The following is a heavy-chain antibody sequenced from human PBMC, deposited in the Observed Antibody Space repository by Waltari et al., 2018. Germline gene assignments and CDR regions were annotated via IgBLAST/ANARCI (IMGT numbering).Heavy chain of an antibody. Sequence: EVQLVESGGGLVQPGRSLRLSCTASGFNFGEYGISWFRQAPGQGLEWVGFIKRKGFGGKTEYAASVKGRFTVSRDDSKRIAYLEMNGLKTEDTAVYYCSREGYYYGSGSYFDCWGQGALVTVSS. D-gene: IGHD3-10*01. CDR2: IKRKGFGGKT. V-gene: IGHV3-49*03. J-gene: IGHJ4*02. CDR1: GFNFGEYG. CDR3: SREGYYYGSGSYFDC.